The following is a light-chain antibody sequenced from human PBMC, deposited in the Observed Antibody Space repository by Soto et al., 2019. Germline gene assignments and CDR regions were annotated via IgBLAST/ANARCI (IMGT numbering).Light chain of an antibody. CDR2: GAS. Sequence: EIVMTQSPATLSVSPAERATLSCRASQSVSSNLAWYQQKPGQAPRLLIYGASTRATGIPAWFSGSGSGTEFTLTISSLQSEDFAVYYCQLYNNWPRTFGQGTKVEIK. CDR1: QSVSSN. V-gene: IGKV3-15*01. CDR3: QLYNNWPRT. J-gene: IGKJ1*01.